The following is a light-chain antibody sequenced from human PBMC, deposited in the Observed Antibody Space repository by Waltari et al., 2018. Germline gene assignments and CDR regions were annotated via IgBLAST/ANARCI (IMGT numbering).Light chain of an antibody. CDR2: VAS. J-gene: IGKJ2*01. V-gene: IGKV1-39*01. CDR3: QKSFRAPYT. CDR1: QSVIDH. Sequence: DIQMTQSPSSLSLSVEDRVTITCRASQSVIDHLTWYQQKPGEAPKLLIYVASNLESGFPSMFIGSGSGTDFTLTNNSLRAGDFSIYDCQKSFRAPYTFGQGTKLEVK.